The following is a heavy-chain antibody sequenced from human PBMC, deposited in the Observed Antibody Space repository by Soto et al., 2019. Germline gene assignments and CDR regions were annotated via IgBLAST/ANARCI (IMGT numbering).Heavy chain of an antibody. Sequence: SGPTLVNPTQTLTLTCTFSGFSLSSSGVGVGWIRQPPGEALEGLALVYWDGDKRYRPSLKSRLTITKDTSKNQVLLTMTDMDPVDTATYYCARMIFGRNVYYFDYWGRGTLVTVSS. CDR2: VYWDGDK. D-gene: IGHD3-3*01. CDR3: ARMIFGRNVYYFDY. V-gene: IGHV2-5*02. CDR1: GFSLSSSGVG. J-gene: IGHJ4*02.